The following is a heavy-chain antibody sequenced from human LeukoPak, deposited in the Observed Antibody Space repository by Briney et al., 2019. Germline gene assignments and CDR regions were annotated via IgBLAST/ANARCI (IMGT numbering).Heavy chain of an antibody. J-gene: IGHJ4*02. CDR3: ANSIDFDYGDYYFDY. CDR1: GGSISSGSYY. D-gene: IGHD4-17*01. Sequence: SETLSLTCTVSGGSISSGSYYWSWIRQPAGKGLEWIGRIYTSGSTNYNPSLKSRVTIPLDTSKNQFSLELSSVTAADTAVYYCANSIDFDYGDYYFDYWGQGALVTISS. V-gene: IGHV4-61*02. CDR2: IYTSGST.